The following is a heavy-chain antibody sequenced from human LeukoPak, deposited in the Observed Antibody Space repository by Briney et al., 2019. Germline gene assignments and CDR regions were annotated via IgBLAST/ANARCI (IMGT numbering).Heavy chain of an antibody. CDR2: IYSGGST. J-gene: IGHJ4*02. V-gene: IGHV3-66*01. D-gene: IGHD2-2*01. CDR3: ARVGDCGRASCYAIDY. Sequence: RGSLRLSCAASGFTVSSNYMSWVRQAPGKGLEWVSIIYSGGSTYYTDSVRGRFIISRDISKNTLYLQMNSLRAEDTAVYYCARVGDCGRASCYAIDYWGQGTLVTVSS. CDR1: GFTVSSNY.